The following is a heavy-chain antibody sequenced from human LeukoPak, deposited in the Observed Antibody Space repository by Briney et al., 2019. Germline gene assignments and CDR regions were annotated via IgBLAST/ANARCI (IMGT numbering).Heavy chain of an antibody. CDR3: ARPLSISQAYYFDY. Sequence: GGSLRLSCAASGFTFSSYSMNWVRQAPGKGLEWVSSISSSSYIYYADSVKGRFTISRDNAKNSLYLQMNSLRAEDTAVYYCARPLSISQAYYFDYWGQGTLVTVSS. CDR2: ISSSSYI. CDR1: GFTFSSYS. V-gene: IGHV3-21*01. D-gene: IGHD2-21*01. J-gene: IGHJ4*02.